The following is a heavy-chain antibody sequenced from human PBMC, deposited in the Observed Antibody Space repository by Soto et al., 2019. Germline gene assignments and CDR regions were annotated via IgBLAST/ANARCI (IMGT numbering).Heavy chain of an antibody. D-gene: IGHD1-26*01. CDR1: GGSISSYY. J-gene: IGHJ5*02. CDR3: ARSSIVGARGVGWFDP. CDR2: IYYSGST. Sequence: QVQLQESGPGLVKPSETLSLTCTVSGGSISSYYWSWIRQPPGKGLEWIGYIYYSGSTNYNPSLRSRVTISVDTSKNQCSLKLSSVTAADTGVYYCARSSIVGARGVGWFDPWGQGTLVTVSS. V-gene: IGHV4-59*01.